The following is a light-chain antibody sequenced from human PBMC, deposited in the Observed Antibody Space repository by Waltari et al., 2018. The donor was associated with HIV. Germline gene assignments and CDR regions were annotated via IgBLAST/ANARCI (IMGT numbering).Light chain of an antibody. CDR2: GAS. J-gene: IGKJ2*01. V-gene: IGKV3-15*01. CDR1: QSVSSN. Sequence: EIVMTQSPATLSVSPGERATLSCRASQSVSSNLAWYQQEPAQAPRLLIYGASTRSTGIPARFSGSGSGTEFTLTISSLQSEDFAVYYCQQYKNGYTFGQGTKLEIK. CDR3: QQYKNGYT.